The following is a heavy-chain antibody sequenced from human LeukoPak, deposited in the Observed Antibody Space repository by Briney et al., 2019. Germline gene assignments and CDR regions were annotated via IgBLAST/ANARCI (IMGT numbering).Heavy chain of an antibody. CDR3: ARGATTRIAVAGFDP. D-gene: IGHD6-19*01. V-gene: IGHV4-34*01. J-gene: IGHJ5*02. CDR2: INHSGST. Sequence: SETLSLTCAVYGGSFSGYYWSWIRQPPGKGLEWIGEINHSGSTNYNPSLKSRVTILVDTSENQFSLKLSSVTAADTAVYYCARGATTRIAVAGFDPWGQGTLVTVSS. CDR1: GGSFSGYY.